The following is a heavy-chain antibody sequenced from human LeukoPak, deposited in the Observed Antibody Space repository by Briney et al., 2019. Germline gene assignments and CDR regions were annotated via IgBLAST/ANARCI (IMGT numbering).Heavy chain of an antibody. D-gene: IGHD3-10*01. J-gene: IGHJ4*02. V-gene: IGHV1-18*01. Sequence: ASVKVSCKASGYTFTSYGISWVRQAPGQGLEWMGWISAYNGNTNYAQKLQGRVTMTTDTSTSTAYMELRSLRSEDTAVYYCATSSGITMVRGIPYWGQGTLVTVSS. CDR2: ISAYNGNT. CDR1: GYTFTSYG. CDR3: ATSSGITMVRGIPY.